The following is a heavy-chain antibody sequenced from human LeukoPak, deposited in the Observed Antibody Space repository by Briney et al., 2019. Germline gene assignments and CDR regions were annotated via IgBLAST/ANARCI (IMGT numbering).Heavy chain of an antibody. CDR1: GGTFSSYA. CDR3: ARVLSSTSCYGFDY. CDR2: ISVYNGNT. V-gene: IGHV1-18*01. D-gene: IGHD2-2*01. J-gene: IGHJ4*02. Sequence: ASVKVSCKASGGTFSSYAISWVRQAPGQGLEWMGWISVYNGNTKYAQKLQGRVTMTTDAFTSTAYMELRSLRSDDTAVYYCARVLSSTSCYGFDYWGQGTLVTVSS.